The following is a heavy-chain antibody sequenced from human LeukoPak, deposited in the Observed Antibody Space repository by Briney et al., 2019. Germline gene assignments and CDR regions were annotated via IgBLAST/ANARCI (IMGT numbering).Heavy chain of an antibody. V-gene: IGHV3-11*01. CDR1: GFTFSDYY. J-gene: IGHJ4*02. Sequence: PAGSLRLSCAASGFTFSDYYMSWIRQAPGKGLEWVSYISSSGSTIYYADSVKGRFTISRDNAKNSLYLQMNSLRAEDTAVYYCARARPPYYYGSGSYYFDYWGQGTLVTVSS. CDR2: ISSSGSTI. D-gene: IGHD3-10*01. CDR3: ARARPPYYYGSGSYYFDY.